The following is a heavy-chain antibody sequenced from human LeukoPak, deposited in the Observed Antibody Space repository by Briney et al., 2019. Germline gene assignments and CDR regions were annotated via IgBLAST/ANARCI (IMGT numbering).Heavy chain of an antibody. CDR3: AKGSRFFDY. CDR1: GFTFSSYA. V-gene: IGHV3-23*01. CDR2: ISGSGGST. J-gene: IGHJ4*02. Sequence: GGSLRLSCAASGFTFSSYAMSCVREAPGKGVEWGSAISGSGGSTYYADSVKSRFTISRDNSKNTLYLQMNSLRSEDTAVYYCAKGSRFFDYWGQGTLVTVSS.